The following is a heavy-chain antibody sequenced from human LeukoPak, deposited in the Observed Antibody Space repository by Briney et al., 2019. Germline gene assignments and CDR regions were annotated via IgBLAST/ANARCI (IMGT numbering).Heavy chain of an antibody. Sequence: SETLSLTCAVYGGSFSGYYWSWIRQPPGKGLEWIGEINHSGSTNYNPSPKSRVTISVDTSKNQFSLKLSSVTAADTAVYYCAREGYYYDSSGYRETKTDYWGQGTLVTVSS. CDR2: INHSGST. CDR3: AREGYYYDSSGYRETKTDY. CDR1: GGSFSGYY. J-gene: IGHJ4*02. V-gene: IGHV4-34*01. D-gene: IGHD3-22*01.